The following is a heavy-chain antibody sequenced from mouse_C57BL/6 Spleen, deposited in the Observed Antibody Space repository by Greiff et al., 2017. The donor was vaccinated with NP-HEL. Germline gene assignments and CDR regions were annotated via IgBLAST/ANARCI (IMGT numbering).Heavy chain of an antibody. V-gene: IGHV1-55*01. CDR2: IYPGTGST. D-gene: IGHD1-1*01. CDR3: ARYYVSLHFDY. Sequence: VQLQQSGAELVKPGASVKMSCKASGYTFTSYWITWVKQRPGQGLEWIGDIYPGTGSTNYNEKFKNKATVTVDIVTSTAYMQLSSLTSYDSAVLYFARYYVSLHFDYWGQGTTLTVSS. CDR1: GYTFTSYW. J-gene: IGHJ2*01.